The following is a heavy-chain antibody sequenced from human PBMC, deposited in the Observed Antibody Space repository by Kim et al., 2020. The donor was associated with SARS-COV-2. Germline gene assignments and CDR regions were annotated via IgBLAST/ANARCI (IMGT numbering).Heavy chain of an antibody. J-gene: IGHJ4*02. CDR3: ARGPIPSCHSDY. Sequence: SETLSLTCAVYGGSFSGYYWSWIRQPPGKGLEWIGEINHSGRTNHNPSLKSRVTISVDTSKNQFSLKVNFVTAADTAVYYCARGPIPSCHSDYLGQGTLV. CDR1: GGSFSGYY. V-gene: IGHV4-34*01. CDR2: INHSGRT. D-gene: IGHD2-2*02.